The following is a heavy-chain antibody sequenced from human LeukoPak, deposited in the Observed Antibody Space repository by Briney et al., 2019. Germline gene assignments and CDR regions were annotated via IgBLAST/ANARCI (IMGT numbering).Heavy chain of an antibody. CDR1: GGTFSSYA. Sequence: ASVKVSCKASGGTFSSYAISWVRQAPGQGLEWMGGIIPIFGTANYAQKFQGRVTITADESTSTAHMELSSLRSEDTAVYYCARSYSSSWGLFDYWGQGTLVTVSS. CDR3: ARSYSSSWGLFDY. V-gene: IGHV1-69*13. J-gene: IGHJ4*02. D-gene: IGHD6-13*01. CDR2: IIPIFGTA.